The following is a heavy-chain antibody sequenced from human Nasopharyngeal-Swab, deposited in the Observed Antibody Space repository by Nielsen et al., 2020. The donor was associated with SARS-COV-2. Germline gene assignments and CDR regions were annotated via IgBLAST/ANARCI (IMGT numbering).Heavy chain of an antibody. CDR3: ARDGLDYDLWSVYFMDV. J-gene: IGHJ6*02. CDR2: ISSSSSYI. Sequence: GGSLRLSCAASGFTFNNYNFNWVRQAPGKGLEWVSSISSSSSYIYYADSVKGRFTISRDNAKNSLYLQMNSLRAEDTAVYYCARDGLDYDLWSVYFMDVWGQGTTVTVSS. V-gene: IGHV3-21*01. CDR1: GFTFNNYN. D-gene: IGHD3-3*01.